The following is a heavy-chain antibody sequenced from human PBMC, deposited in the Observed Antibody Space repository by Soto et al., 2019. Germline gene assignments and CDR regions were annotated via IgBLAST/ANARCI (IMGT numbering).Heavy chain of an antibody. V-gene: IGHV4-59*01. CDR2: IYYSGST. Sequence: PGKGLEWIGYIYYSGSTNYNPSLKSRVTISVDTSKNQFSLKLSSVTAADTAVYYCAREGVFFFFQAADGIRDVRSVSAFLLNRSSDL. J-gene: IGHJ2*01. D-gene: IGHD6-13*01. CDR3: AREGVFFFFQAADGIRDVRSVSAFLLNRSSDL.